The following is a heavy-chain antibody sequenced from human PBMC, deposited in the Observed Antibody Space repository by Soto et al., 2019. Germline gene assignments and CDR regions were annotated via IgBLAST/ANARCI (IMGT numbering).Heavy chain of an antibody. V-gene: IGHV4-61*01. CDR2: IYYSGST. D-gene: IGHD3-10*01. CDR1: GGSVNSGHYY. CDR3: ASESSLLLPDSGKKIDP. J-gene: IGHJ5*01. Sequence: SETLSLTCTVSGGSVNSGHYYWNWIRQSPGKGLEWIGYIYYSGSTSYNSSLKSRLSISIDTSRNQFSLKLTSVTAADTAVYYCASESSLLLPDSGKKIDPWGQGILVTVSS.